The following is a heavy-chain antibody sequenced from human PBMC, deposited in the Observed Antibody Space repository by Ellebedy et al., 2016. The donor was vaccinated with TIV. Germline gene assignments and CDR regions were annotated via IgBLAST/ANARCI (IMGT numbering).Heavy chain of an antibody. J-gene: IGHJ5*02. CDR2: IKRNNDGGTT. Sequence: GGSLRLSCAASGFTFSTAWMTWVRQAPGKGLEWIGTIKRNNDGGTTDYAAPVKGRFTISRDDSRNTVHLQMKNLKTEDTAMYYCAWCYYNRFDPWGQGTLVTVSS. V-gene: IGHV3-15*01. CDR3: AWCYYNRFDP. CDR1: GFTFSTAW. D-gene: IGHD4/OR15-4a*01.